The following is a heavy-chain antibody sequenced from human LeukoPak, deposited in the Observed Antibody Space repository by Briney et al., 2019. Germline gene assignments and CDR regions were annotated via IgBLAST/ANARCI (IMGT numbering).Heavy chain of an antibody. CDR1: GFTFSSYA. V-gene: IGHV3-23*01. Sequence: GGSLRLSCAASGFTFSSYAMSWVRQAPGKGLEWVSLISASGGSTYYADSMQGRSTVPRDNSKNTLYLQIDSLRAEDTAVYYCAKDLPLGYWPRTPLVLNYFDPWGQGTLVTVSS. CDR2: ISASGGST. D-gene: IGHD2-15*01. J-gene: IGHJ5*02. CDR3: AKDLPLGYWPRTPLVLNYFDP.